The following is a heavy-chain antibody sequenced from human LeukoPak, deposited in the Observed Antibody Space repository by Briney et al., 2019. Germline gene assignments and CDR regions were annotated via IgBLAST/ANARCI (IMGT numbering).Heavy chain of an antibody. Sequence: HPGGSLRLSCAASGFTFSSYAMSWVRQAPGKGLEWVSAISGSGGSTYYADSVKGRFTISRDNSKNTLSLQMNGLRVEDTAVYYCVREGPRGLAFDIWGQGTMVTVSS. J-gene: IGHJ3*02. V-gene: IGHV3-23*01. CDR3: VREGPRGLAFDI. CDR2: ISGSGGST. D-gene: IGHD3/OR15-3a*01. CDR1: GFTFSSYA.